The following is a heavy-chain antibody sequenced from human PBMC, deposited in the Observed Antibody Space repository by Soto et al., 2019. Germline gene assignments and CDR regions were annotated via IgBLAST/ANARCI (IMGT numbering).Heavy chain of an antibody. CDR2: IYSGGST. J-gene: IGHJ4*02. Sequence: GGSLRLSCAASGFTVSSNYMSWVRQAPGKGLEWVSVIYSGGSTYYADSVKGRFTIPRDNSKNTLYLQMNSLRAEDTAVYYCARDYYDSSGYPSYFDYWGQGTLVTVSS. D-gene: IGHD3-22*01. CDR1: GFTVSSNY. CDR3: ARDYYDSSGYPSYFDY. V-gene: IGHV3-66*01.